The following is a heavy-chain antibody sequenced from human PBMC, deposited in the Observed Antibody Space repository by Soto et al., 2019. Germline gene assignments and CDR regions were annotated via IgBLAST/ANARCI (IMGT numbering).Heavy chain of an antibody. CDR2: IYTSGST. CDR1: GGSISSYY. D-gene: IGHD1-1*01. CDR3: ARVHWTSDWFDP. J-gene: IGHJ5*02. Sequence: SETLSLTCTVSGGSISSYYWSWIRQPAGKGLEWIGRIYTSGSTNYNPSLKGRVTMSVDTSKNQFSLKLSSVTAADTAVYYCARVHWTSDWFDPWGQGTLVTVSS. V-gene: IGHV4-4*07.